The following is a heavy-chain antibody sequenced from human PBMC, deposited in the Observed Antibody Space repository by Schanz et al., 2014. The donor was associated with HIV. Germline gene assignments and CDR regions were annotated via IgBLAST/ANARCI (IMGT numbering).Heavy chain of an antibody. D-gene: IGHD2-15*01. J-gene: IGHJ4*02. CDR1: GLIFRTYD. CDR2: ISSGGDYI. Sequence: EVQLVESGGGLVKRGGSLRLSCVVSGLIFRTYDMNWVRQAPGKGLEWVSSISSGGDYIYHADSVRGRFTISRDNAKNSLYLQMDSLRGEDTAVYYCARGGIWEWDQPDFDYWGQGTLVTVSS. CDR3: ARGGIWEWDQPDFDY. V-gene: IGHV3-21*06.